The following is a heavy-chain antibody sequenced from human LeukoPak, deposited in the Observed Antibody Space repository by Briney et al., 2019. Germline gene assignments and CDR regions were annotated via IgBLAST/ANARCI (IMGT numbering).Heavy chain of an antibody. Sequence: GGSLRLSCAASGFTFSSYEMNWVRQAPGKGLEWVSYISSGSSSIFYADSVKGRFTISRDNAKNSLHLQMNSLRVEDTAVYYCARGGIAARFAYWGQGTLVTVSS. CDR2: ISSGSSSI. CDR3: ARGGIAARFAY. V-gene: IGHV3-48*03. J-gene: IGHJ4*02. D-gene: IGHD6-6*01. CDR1: GFTFSSYE.